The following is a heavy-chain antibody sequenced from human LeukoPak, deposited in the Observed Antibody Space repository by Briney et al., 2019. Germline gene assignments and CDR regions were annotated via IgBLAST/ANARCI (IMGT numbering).Heavy chain of an antibody. V-gene: IGHV3-66*01. Sequence: GGSLRLSCAVSGTTVSSNYMIWVRQAPGKGLEWVSVIYVGGNTYYADSVKGRFTISRDNSKNTLYLQMSSLRAEDTAVYYCARARDYLFDYWGQGTLVTVSS. CDR1: GTTVSSNY. J-gene: IGHJ4*02. D-gene: IGHD4-11*01. CDR2: IYVGGNT. CDR3: ARARDYLFDY.